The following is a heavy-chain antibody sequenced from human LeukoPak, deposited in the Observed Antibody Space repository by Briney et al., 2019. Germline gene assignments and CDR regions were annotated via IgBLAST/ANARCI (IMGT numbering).Heavy chain of an antibody. CDR1: GYSISSGFY. Sequence: PSETLSLTCTVSGYSISSGFYWGWIRQPPGQGLEWIGSIYHSGSTYYNPSLKSRVTISVDTSKNQFSLKVNSVTAADTALYYCARDGRYFDYWGQGTLVTVSS. CDR2: IYHSGST. CDR3: ARDGRYFDY. J-gene: IGHJ4*02. V-gene: IGHV4-38-2*02.